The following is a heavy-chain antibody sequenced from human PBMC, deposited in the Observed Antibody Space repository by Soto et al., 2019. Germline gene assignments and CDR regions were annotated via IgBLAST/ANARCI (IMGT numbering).Heavy chain of an antibody. Sequence: SGPTLVNPTQTLTLTCTFSGFSLSTSGMCVSWIRQPPGKALEWLARIDWDDDKYYSTSLKTRLTISKDTSKNQVVLTMTNMDPVDTATYYCARSWLLLGNYYYGMDVWGQGTTVTVSS. J-gene: IGHJ6*02. D-gene: IGHD3-22*01. V-gene: IGHV2-70*11. CDR2: IDWDDDK. CDR1: GFSLSTSGMC. CDR3: ARSWLLLGNYYYGMDV.